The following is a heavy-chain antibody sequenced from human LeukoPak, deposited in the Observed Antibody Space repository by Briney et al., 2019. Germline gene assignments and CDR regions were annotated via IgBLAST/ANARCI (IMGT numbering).Heavy chain of an antibody. CDR2: ISTSGRTR. J-gene: IGHJ4*02. CDR3: ARFAAYLRDDSSGFFDY. D-gene: IGHD3-22*01. V-gene: IGHV3-11*01. Sequence: TAGGSQRLSCAASGFTFSDHYMSWIRQAPGKGLEWVSYISTSGRTRYYADSVKGRLTISRDNAKNSLYLEMSSLRAEDTAVYYCARFAAYLRDDSSGFFDYWGQGTLVTVSS. CDR1: GFTFSDHY.